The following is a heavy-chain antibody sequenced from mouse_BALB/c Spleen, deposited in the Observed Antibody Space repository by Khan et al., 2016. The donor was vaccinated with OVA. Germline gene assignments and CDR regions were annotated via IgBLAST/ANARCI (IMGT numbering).Heavy chain of an antibody. V-gene: IGHV9-1*02. J-gene: IGHJ4*01. Sequence: QIQLVQSGPELKKPGETVKISCKASGYTFTNYGMNWVKQAPGKGLKWMGWINTYTGEPTYADDFKGRFAFSLETSASTAYLQINNLKNEDMATYFCARENLLIYYSGSSPYYYAMDYWGEGTSGTVSS. CDR1: GYTFTNYG. D-gene: IGHD1-1*01. CDR2: INTYTGEP. CDR3: ARENLLIYYSGSSPYYYAMDY.